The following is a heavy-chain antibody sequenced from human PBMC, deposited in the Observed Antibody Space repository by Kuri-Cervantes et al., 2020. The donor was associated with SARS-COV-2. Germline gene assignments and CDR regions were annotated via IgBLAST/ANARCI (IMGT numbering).Heavy chain of an antibody. CDR2: TSYDGSTK. D-gene: IGHD3-22*01. CDR1: GFTFSSYA. Sequence: LSLTCAASGFTFSSYAMHWVRQTPGEGLEWVAITSYDGSTKYYADSVKGRFTISRDNSKNTLYLQMNSLRAEDTAVYYCAKDLPYDRSGYYYYREGAFDYWGQGTLVTVSS. V-gene: IGHV3-30-3*01. J-gene: IGHJ4*02. CDR3: AKDLPYDRSGYYYYREGAFDY.